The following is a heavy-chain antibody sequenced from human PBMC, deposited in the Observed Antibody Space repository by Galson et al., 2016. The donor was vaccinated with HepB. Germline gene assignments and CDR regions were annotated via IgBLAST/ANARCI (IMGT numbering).Heavy chain of an antibody. J-gene: IGHJ4*02. V-gene: IGHV3-23*01. CDR3: AKGGYYGSEVPWGFDY. CDR1: GFTFNTYA. CDR2: ISGSGDIT. D-gene: IGHD3-10*01. Sequence: SLRLSCAASGFTFNTYAMSWVRQAPGKGLEWVSSISGSGDITYNADSVKGRFTISRDNPKHTVYLQMNSLRVEDTAVYYCAKGGYYGSEVPWGFDYWGQGTLVTVSS.